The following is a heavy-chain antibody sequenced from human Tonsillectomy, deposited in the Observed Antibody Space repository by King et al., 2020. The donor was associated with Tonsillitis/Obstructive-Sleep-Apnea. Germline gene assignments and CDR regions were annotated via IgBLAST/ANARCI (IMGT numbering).Heavy chain of an antibody. CDR2: ISYDGSNK. J-gene: IGHJ6*02. CDR1: GFTFSSYA. CDR3: ARAYIRFLGSYYYGMDV. V-gene: IGHV3-30*04. D-gene: IGHD3-3*01. Sequence: VQLVESGGGVVQPGRSLRLSCAASGFTFSSYAMHWVRQAPGKGLEWVAIISYDGSNKYYADSVKGRFTISRDNSKNTLYLQMNSLRAGDTAVYYCARAYIRFLGSYYYGMDVWGQGTTVTVSS.